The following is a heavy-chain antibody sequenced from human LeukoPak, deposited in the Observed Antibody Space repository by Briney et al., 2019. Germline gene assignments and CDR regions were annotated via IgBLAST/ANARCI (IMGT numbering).Heavy chain of an antibody. D-gene: IGHD1-26*01. CDR2: IDKKDKGYATAT. J-gene: IGHJ5*02. V-gene: IGHV3-73*01. CDR3: TGDSGTYNWFDP. Sequence: GGSLRLSCAASGFTFSGSAIHWVRQSSGKGLEWVGQIDKKDKGYATATAYAASVKGRFTISRDDSINTAYLQVKSLKTEDTALYYCTGDSGTYNWFDPWGQGTLVTVSS. CDR1: GFTFSGSA.